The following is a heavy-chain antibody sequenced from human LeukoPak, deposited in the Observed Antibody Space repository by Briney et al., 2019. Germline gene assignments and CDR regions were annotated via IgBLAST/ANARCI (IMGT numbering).Heavy chain of an antibody. Sequence: ASVKVSCKASGYTFTSYYMHWVRQAPGQGLEWMGIINPSGGSTSYAQKFQGRVTMTRDTSTSTVYMELSSLRSEDTAVYYCARAPYMITIFGVGDRYYYMDVWGKGTTVTVPS. V-gene: IGHV1-46*01. J-gene: IGHJ6*03. CDR3: ARAPYMITIFGVGDRYYYMDV. CDR2: INPSGGST. D-gene: IGHD3-3*01. CDR1: GYTFTSYY.